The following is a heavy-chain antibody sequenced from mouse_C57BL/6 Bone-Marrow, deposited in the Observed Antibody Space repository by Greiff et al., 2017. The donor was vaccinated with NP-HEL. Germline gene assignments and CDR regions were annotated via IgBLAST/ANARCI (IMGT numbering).Heavy chain of an antibody. CDR2: IYPRDGST. CDR1: GYTFTDHT. D-gene: IGHD1-1*01. Sequence: QVQLQQSDAELVKPGASVKISCKVSGYTFTDHTIHWMKQRPEQGLEWIGYIYPRDGSTKYNEKFKGKATLTADKSSSTAYMQLNSLTSEDSAVYFCVRRPPHYYGSTRYYAMDYWGQGTSVTVSS. J-gene: IGHJ4*01. V-gene: IGHV1-78*01. CDR3: VRRPPHYYGSTRYYAMDY.